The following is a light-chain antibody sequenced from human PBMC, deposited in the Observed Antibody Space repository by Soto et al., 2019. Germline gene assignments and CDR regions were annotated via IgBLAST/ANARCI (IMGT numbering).Light chain of an antibody. Sequence: DLQMTQSPSSLSASVGDRVTIPCQASQGIANYLNWYQQKPGKAPKLLIYDASNLETGVPSRFSGRGSGTDFTLTISSLQPEDVATYYCQQYDNLPYTFGQGTKLEIK. CDR3: QQYDNLPYT. CDR2: DAS. J-gene: IGKJ2*01. V-gene: IGKV1-33*01. CDR1: QGIANY.